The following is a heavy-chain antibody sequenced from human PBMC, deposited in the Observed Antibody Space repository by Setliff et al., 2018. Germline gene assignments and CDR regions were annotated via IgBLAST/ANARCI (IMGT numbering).Heavy chain of an antibody. V-gene: IGHV1-69-2*01. J-gene: IGHJ3*02. Sequence: RASVKVSCKASGYTFTDYYMHWVQQAPGKGLEWMGRVDPEDGETIYAEKFQGRVTITADTSTDTAYMDMSSLRSEDTAVYYCARDVFPYHYEGAFDIWGQGTMVTVSS. D-gene: IGHD3-22*01. CDR3: ARDVFPYHYEGAFDI. CDR2: VDPEDGET. CDR1: GYTFTDYY.